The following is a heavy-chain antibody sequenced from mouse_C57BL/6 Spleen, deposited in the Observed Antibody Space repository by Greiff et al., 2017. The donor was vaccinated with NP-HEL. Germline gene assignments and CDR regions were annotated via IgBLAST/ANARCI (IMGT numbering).Heavy chain of an antibody. Sequence: VQLQQSGPELVKPGASVKISCKASGYAFSSSWMNWGKQRPGKGLEWIGRIYPGDGDTNYNGKFKGKATLTADKSSSTAYMQLSSLTSEDSAVYFCARWFDYDGWYFDVWGTGTTVTVSS. CDR2: IYPGDGDT. D-gene: IGHD2-4*01. V-gene: IGHV1-82*01. CDR1: GYAFSSSW. J-gene: IGHJ1*03. CDR3: ARWFDYDGWYFDV.